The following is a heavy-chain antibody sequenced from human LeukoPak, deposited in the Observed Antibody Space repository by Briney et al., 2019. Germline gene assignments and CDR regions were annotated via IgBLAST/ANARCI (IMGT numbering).Heavy chain of an antibody. D-gene: IGHD1-26*01. V-gene: IGHV4-59*01. CDR3: ARYIVSYPHDAFDI. J-gene: IGHJ3*02. CDR2: IYYSGST. CDR1: GGSISSYY. Sequence: PETLSLTCTVSGGSISSYYWSWIRQPPGKGLEWIGYIYYSGSTSYNPSLKSRVTISVDTSKKQFSLKLSSVTAADTAFYYCARYIVSYPHDAFDIWGQGTMVTVSS.